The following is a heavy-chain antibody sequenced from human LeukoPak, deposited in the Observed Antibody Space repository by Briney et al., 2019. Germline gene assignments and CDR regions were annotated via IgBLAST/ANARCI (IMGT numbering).Heavy chain of an antibody. CDR2: IYYSGST. V-gene: IGHV4-39*01. CDR3: ARGPYGSGSYYPLRGGYYFDY. J-gene: IGHJ4*02. Sequence: PSETLSLTCTVSGGSISSSSYYWGWIRQPPGKGLEWIGSIYYSGSTYYNPSLKSRVTISVDTSKNQFSLKLSSVTAADTAVYYCARGPYGSGSYYPLRGGYYFDYWGQGTLVTVSS. D-gene: IGHD3-10*01. CDR1: GGSISSSSYY.